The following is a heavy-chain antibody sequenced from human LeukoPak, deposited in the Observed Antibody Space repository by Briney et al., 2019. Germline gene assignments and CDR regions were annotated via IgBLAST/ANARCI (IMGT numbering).Heavy chain of an antibody. CDR1: GFTFGDYA. CDR2: IRSKAYGGTT. D-gene: IGHD3-9*01. V-gene: IGHV3-49*04. Sequence: GGSRRLSCTVAGFTFGDYAMSWVRQVAGEGQEWVGFIRSKAYGGTTGYSGSVKGRFTISRDDCKSTAYLQMNSLKTEATAVYYCTRPARVFSYYHILTGYFPGLDYWGQGTLVTVSS. CDR3: TRPARVFSYYHILTGYFPGLDY. J-gene: IGHJ4*02.